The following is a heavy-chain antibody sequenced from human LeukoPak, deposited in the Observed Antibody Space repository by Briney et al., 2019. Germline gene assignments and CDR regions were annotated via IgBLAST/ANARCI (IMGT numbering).Heavy chain of an antibody. CDR2: IIPIFGTA. J-gene: IGHJ5*02. CDR1: GGTFSSYA. V-gene: IGHV1-69*06. CDR3: ASSRAPPSPFDP. D-gene: IGHD6-6*01. Sequence: SVKVSCKASGGTFSSYAISWVRQAPGQGLEWMGGIIPIFGTANYAQKFQGRVTITADKSTSTAYMELSSLRSEDTAVYYCASSRAPPSPFDPWGQGTLVTVSS.